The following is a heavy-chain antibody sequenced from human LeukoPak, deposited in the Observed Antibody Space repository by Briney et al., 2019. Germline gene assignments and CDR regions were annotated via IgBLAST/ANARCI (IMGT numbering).Heavy chain of an antibody. V-gene: IGHV3-33*06. CDR3: AKSPSPHDY. Sequence: GGSLRLSCATSGFVFSTFGLHWVRQAPGKGLEWVAVISFDGSNQYYSDSVKGRFTISRDNSKNTLYLQMNSLRAEDTAVYYCAKSPSPHDYWGQGTLVTVSS. CDR2: ISFDGSNQ. J-gene: IGHJ4*02. CDR1: GFVFSTFG.